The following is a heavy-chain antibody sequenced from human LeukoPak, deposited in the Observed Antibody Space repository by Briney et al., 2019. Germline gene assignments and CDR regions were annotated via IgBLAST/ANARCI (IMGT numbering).Heavy chain of an antibody. CDR1: GFTFSDYY. V-gene: IGHV3-11*06. CDR2: ISDSSGFT. Sequence: PGGSLRLSCAASGFTFSDYYMGWIRQAPGKGLEWVSYISDSSGFTNYADFVKGRFTISRDNAKNLLYLQMNSLRAEDTAVYYCARTLTAPGHFDYWGQGTLVTVSS. CDR3: ARTLTAPGHFDY. D-gene: IGHD6-13*01. J-gene: IGHJ4*02.